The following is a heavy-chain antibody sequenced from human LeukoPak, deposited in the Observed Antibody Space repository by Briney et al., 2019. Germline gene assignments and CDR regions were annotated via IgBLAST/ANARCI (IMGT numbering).Heavy chain of an antibody. Sequence: GRSLRLSCAASGFTFSSYAMHWVRQAPGEGLEWVAVISYDGSNKYYADSVKGQFTISRDNSKNTLYLQMNSLRAEDTAVYYCAKIPYSSSWYGAEYFQHWGQGTLVTVSS. D-gene: IGHD6-13*01. CDR3: AKIPYSSSWYGAEYFQH. CDR2: ISYDGSNK. CDR1: GFTFSSYA. J-gene: IGHJ1*01. V-gene: IGHV3-30-3*01.